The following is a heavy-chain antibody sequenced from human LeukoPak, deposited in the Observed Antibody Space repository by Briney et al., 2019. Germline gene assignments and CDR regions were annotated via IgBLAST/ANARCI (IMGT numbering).Heavy chain of an antibody. CDR3: AKTATVTKDYYYGMDV. D-gene: IGHD4-17*01. V-gene: IGHV3-23*01. J-gene: IGHJ6*02. Sequence: QPGGSLRLSCAASGFTFSSYAMSWVRQAPGKGLEWVSAISGSGGSTYYADSVKGRFTISRDNSKNTLYLQMNSLRAEDTAVYYCAKTATVTKDYYYGMDVWGQGTTVTVSS. CDR1: GFTFSSYA. CDR2: ISGSGGST.